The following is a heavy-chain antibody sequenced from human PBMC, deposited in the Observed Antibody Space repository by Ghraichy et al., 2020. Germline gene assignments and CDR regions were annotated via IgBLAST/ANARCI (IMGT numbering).Heavy chain of an antibody. CDR3: ARYYYDSSGYLYYYYGMDV. Sequence: SQTLSLTCAVYGGSFSGYYWSWIRQPPGKGLEWIGEINHSGSTNYNPSLKSRVTISVDTSKNQFSLKLSSVTAADTAVYYCARYYYDSSGYLYYYYGMDVWGQGTTVTVSS. CDR1: GGSFSGYY. D-gene: IGHD3-22*01. CDR2: INHSGST. J-gene: IGHJ6*02. V-gene: IGHV4-34*01.